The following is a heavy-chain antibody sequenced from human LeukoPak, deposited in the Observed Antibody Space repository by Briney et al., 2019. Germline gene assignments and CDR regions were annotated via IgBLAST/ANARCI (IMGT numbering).Heavy chain of an antibody. CDR2: INHSGST. D-gene: IGHD3-10*01. V-gene: IGHV4-34*01. CDR1: GGSFSGYY. Sequence: PSETLSLTCAVYGGSFSGYYWSWIRQPPGKGLEWIGEINHSGSTNYNPSLKSRVTISVDTSKNQFSLKLSSVTAADTAVYYCARAMYYYGSGSYSFDPWGQGTLVTVSS. CDR3: ARAMYYYGSGSYSFDP. J-gene: IGHJ5*02.